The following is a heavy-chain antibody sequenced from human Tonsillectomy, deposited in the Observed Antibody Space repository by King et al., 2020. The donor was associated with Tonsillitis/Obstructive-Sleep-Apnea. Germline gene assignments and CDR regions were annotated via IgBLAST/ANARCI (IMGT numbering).Heavy chain of an antibody. D-gene: IGHD5-24*01. CDR3: AKVASRYNFDY. CDR1: GFTFSSYG. Sequence: VQLVQSGGGVVQPGRSLRLSCAASGFTFSSYGMHWVRQAPGKGLEWVAVISYDGSNKYYADSVKGRFTISRDNSKNTLYLQMNSLRAEDTAVYYCAKVASRYNFDYWGQGTLVTVSS. V-gene: IGHV3-30*18. J-gene: IGHJ4*02. CDR2: ISYDGSNK.